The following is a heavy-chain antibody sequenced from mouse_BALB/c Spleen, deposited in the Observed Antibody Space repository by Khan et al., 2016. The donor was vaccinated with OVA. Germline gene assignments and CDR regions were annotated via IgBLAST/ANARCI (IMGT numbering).Heavy chain of an antibody. CDR1: GFTFSTYG. J-gene: IGHJ3*01. D-gene: IGHD1-1*01. CDR3: TRLAYYYDSEGFAY. CDR2: VSTGGSYT. V-gene: IGHV5-6*01. Sequence: EVELVESGGDLVKPGGSLKLSCAASGFTFSTYGMSWVRQAPDKRLEWVATVSTGGSYTYYPASVQGRFPISRANAKNTLYLQMSGLRSEDTAMFYCTRLAYYYDSEGFAYWGQGTLVTVSA.